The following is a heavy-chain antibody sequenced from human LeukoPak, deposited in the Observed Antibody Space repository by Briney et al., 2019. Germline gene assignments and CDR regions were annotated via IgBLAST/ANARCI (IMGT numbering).Heavy chain of an antibody. V-gene: IGHV4-31*03. Sequence: PSQTLSLTCTVSGGSISSGGYYWSWIRQHPGKGLEWIGYIYYSGSTYYNPSLKSRVTISVDTSKNQFSLKLSSVTAADTAVYYCARSHGREIVVPAARGDYYYMDVWGKGTTVTVSS. CDR3: ARSHGREIVVPAARGDYYYMDV. CDR2: IYYSGST. J-gene: IGHJ6*03. CDR1: GGSISSGGYY. D-gene: IGHD2-2*01.